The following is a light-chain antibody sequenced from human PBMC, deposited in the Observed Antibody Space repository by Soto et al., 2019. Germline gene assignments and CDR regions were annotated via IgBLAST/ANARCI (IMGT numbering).Light chain of an antibody. CDR2: GAS. Sequence: IEKPPSTDTLSFSTMGRATLSCRARQSVSSNFAWYQDNLGQAPRLLIYGASTRATGIPARFGVRGSWAEFTLNLSSLQSEDFALHSCQASGSSPLRSFGQGTRLEIK. CDR3: QASGSSPLRS. CDR1: QSVSSN. J-gene: IGKJ5*01. V-gene: IGKV3-15*01.